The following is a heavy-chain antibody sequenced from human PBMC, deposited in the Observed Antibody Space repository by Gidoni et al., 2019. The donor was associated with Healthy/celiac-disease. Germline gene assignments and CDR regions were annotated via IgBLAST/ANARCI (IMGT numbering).Heavy chain of an antibody. CDR1: GGSFSGYY. CDR2: INHSGST. Sequence: QVQLQQWGAGLLKPSETLSLTCAVYGGSFSGYYWSWIRQPPGKGLEWIGEINHSGSTNYNPSLKSRVTISVDTSKNQFSLKLSSVTAADTAVYYCARPWAGSGYGPRPFDYWGQGTLVTVSS. J-gene: IGHJ4*02. CDR3: ARPWAGSGYGPRPFDY. D-gene: IGHD5-12*01. V-gene: IGHV4-34*01.